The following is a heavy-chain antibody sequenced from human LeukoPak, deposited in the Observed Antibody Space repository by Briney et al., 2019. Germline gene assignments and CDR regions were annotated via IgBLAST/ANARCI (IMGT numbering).Heavy chain of an antibody. CDR3: ARATDPDIVVVPAAPLDP. D-gene: IGHD2-2*01. V-gene: IGHV3-21*01. Sequence: GGFLRLSCAASGFTFSSYSMNWVRQAPGKGLEWVSSSSSSSSYIYYADSVKGRFTISRDNAKNSLYLQMNSLRAEDTAVYYCARATDPDIVVVPAAPLDPWGPGTLVTVSS. CDR1: GFTFSSYS. J-gene: IGHJ5*02. CDR2: SSSSSSYI.